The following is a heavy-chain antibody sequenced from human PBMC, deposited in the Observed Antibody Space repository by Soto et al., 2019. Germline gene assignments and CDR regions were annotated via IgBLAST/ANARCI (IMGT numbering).Heavy chain of an antibody. Sequence: GESLKISCKGSGYSFTSYWISWVRQMPGKGLEWMGRIDPSDSYTNYSPSFQGHVTISRDNSKNTLYLQMNSLRAEDTAVYYCAKPPLAAATYYFDCWGQGTLVTVSS. V-gene: IGHV5-10-1*01. D-gene: IGHD6-13*01. J-gene: IGHJ4*02. CDR1: GYSFTSYW. CDR3: AKPPLAAATYYFDC. CDR2: IDPSDSYT.